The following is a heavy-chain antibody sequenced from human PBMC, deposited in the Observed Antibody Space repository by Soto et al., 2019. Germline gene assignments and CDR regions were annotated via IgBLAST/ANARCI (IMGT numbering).Heavy chain of an antibody. V-gene: IGHV1-18*01. CDR1: GYTFTRYG. D-gene: IGHD3-16*01. CDR2: ISAFNGQT. Sequence: QVQLGQSGDEVKKPGASVKVSCRASGYTFTRYGVSWVRQAPGQGLEWMGWISAFNGQTNYIQKVQGRVTLTTEASTSKAYMELRCLRSDDTAVYYCARGGDYYYGLGVWGQGTTVTVSS. CDR3: ARGGDYYYGLGV. J-gene: IGHJ6*02.